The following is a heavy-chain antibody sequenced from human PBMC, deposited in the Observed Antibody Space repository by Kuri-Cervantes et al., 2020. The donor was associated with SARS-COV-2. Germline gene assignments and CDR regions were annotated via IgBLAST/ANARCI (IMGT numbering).Heavy chain of an antibody. D-gene: IGHD7-27*01. J-gene: IGHJ3*02. CDR1: GGSISSYY. CDR3: ARAGDNWGQGDDAFDI. CDR2: INHSGST. V-gene: IGHV4-34*01. Sequence: SETLSLTCTVSGGSISSYYWRWIRQPPGKGLEWIGEINHSGSTNYNPSLKSRVTISVDTSKNQFSLKLSSVTAADTAVYYCARAGDNWGQGDDAFDIWGQGTMVTVSS.